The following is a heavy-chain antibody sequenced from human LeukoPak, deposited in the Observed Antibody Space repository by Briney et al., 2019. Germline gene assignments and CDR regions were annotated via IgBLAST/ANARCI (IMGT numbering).Heavy chain of an antibody. D-gene: IGHD2-15*01. Sequence: GESLKISCKGSGYSFTSYWIGWVRQMPGKGLEWMGIINPGDSDTRYSPSFQGQVTISADKSISTAYLQWSSLKASDTAMYYCARQSGWSVVAAQNWFDPWGQGTLVTVSS. CDR2: INPGDSDT. V-gene: IGHV5-51*01. CDR3: ARQSGWSVVAAQNWFDP. J-gene: IGHJ5*02. CDR1: GYSFTSYW.